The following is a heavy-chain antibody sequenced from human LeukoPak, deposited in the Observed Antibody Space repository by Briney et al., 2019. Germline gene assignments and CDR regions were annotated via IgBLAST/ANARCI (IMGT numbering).Heavy chain of an antibody. J-gene: IGHJ3*02. D-gene: IGHD3-22*01. CDR2: ISYDGSNK. Sequence: GGSLRLSCAASGFTFSSYGMHWVRQAPGKGLEWVAVISYDGSNKYYADSVKGRFTISRDNSKNTLYLQMNSLRAEDTAVYYCAKLSRQYHYDSSGYGIGAVDIWGQGTMVTVSS. CDR1: GFTFSSYG. CDR3: AKLSRQYHYDSSGYGIGAVDI. V-gene: IGHV3-30*18.